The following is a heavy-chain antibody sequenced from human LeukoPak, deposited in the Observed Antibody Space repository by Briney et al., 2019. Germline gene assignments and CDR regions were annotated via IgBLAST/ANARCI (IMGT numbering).Heavy chain of an antibody. CDR2: INPNSGDT. CDR3: ARVYSSSLDY. D-gene: IGHD6-6*01. Sequence: ASVNVSCKASGYTFTGYYLHWVRQAPGQGLEWMGWINPNSGDTNYAQKFQGRVTMTRDTSISTAYMELSRLRSDDTAVYYCARVYSSSLDYWGQGTLVTVSS. V-gene: IGHV1-2*02. J-gene: IGHJ4*02. CDR1: GYTFTGYY.